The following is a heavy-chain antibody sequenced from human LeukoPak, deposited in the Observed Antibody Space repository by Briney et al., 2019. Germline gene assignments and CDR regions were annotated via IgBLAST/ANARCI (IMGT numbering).Heavy chain of an antibody. Sequence: SETLSLTCTVSGGSISSSSYYWGWIRQPPGKGLEWIGSIYYSGSTYYNPSLKSRVTISVDTSKNQFSLKLSSVTAADTAVYYCARDLVITMRKRFFDYWGQGTLVTVSS. CDR3: ARDLVITMRKRFFDY. CDR2: IYYSGST. J-gene: IGHJ4*02. D-gene: IGHD3-22*01. CDR1: GGSISSSSYY. V-gene: IGHV4-39*07.